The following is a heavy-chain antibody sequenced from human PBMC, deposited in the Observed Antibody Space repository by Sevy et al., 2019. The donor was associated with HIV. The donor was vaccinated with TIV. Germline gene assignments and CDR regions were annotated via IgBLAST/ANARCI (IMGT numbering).Heavy chain of an antibody. Sequence: GGSLRLSCGASDFIFENYWMTWVRQTSGQGLEWVATIKLDGSDKYYGDSVKGRFTISRDNSKKSLYLQMNSLRAEDTAVYFCARARYASGKYQSDAFDIWGQGTMVTVSS. CDR2: IKLDGSDK. D-gene: IGHD3-16*01. J-gene: IGHJ3*02. CDR3: ARARYASGKYQSDAFDI. V-gene: IGHV3-7*03. CDR1: DFIFENYW.